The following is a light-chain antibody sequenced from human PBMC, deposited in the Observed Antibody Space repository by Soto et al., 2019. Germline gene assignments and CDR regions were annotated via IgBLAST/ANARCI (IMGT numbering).Light chain of an antibody. V-gene: IGKV1-5*01. CDR2: TAS. J-gene: IGKJ1*01. Sequence: DIQMTQSPSTLSASVGDTVTITCRASQTISRWLAWYQQKPGKAPRLLIYTASTLESGVPSRFSASGSGTDFTLTISRLEPEDFAVYHCQQYDTSPTFGQGTKVDI. CDR1: QTISRW. CDR3: QQYDTSPT.